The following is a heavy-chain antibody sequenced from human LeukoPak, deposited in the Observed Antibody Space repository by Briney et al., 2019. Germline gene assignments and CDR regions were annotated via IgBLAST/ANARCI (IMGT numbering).Heavy chain of an antibody. V-gene: IGHV1-8*01. CDR3: ARGMTQCMDV. J-gene: IGHJ6*04. D-gene: IGHD3-16*01. CDR1: GYTFTSYD. Sequence: ASVKVSCKTSGYTFTSYDINWVRQATGQGLEWMGYMSPNSGNTGYAQKFQGRVTMTRNTSINTAYMELSSLRSEDTAVYYCARGMTQCMDVWGKGTTVTVSP. CDR2: MSPNSGNT.